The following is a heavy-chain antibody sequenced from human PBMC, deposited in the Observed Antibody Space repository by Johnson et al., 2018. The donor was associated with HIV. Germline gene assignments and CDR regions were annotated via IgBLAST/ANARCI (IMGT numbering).Heavy chain of an antibody. CDR2: ISYDGTNK. D-gene: IGHD1-26*01. J-gene: IGHJ3*02. CDR1: GFTFSSYG. Sequence: QVQLVESGGGVVQPGRSLRLSCAASGFTFSSYGMHWVRQAPGKGLEWVADISYDGTNKYYADSVKGRFTISRDNSKNTLSLQMNSPRVEDTAVYYCAKDPYSGSPIDIWGQGTMVTVSS. CDR3: AKDPYSGSPIDI. V-gene: IGHV3-30*18.